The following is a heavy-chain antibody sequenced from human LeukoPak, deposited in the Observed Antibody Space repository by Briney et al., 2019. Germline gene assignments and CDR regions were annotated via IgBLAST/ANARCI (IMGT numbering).Heavy chain of an antibody. CDR3: ARRIGRHFDY. V-gene: IGHV4-59*01. CDR2: IYYSGST. D-gene: IGHD2-15*01. J-gene: IGHJ4*02. Sequence: SETLSLTCTVSGGSLSSYYWSWIRQPPGKGLEWIGYIYYSGSTNYNPSLKSRVTISVDTSKNRFSLKLSSVTAADTAVYYCARRIGRHFDYWGQGTLVTVSS. CDR1: GGSLSSYY.